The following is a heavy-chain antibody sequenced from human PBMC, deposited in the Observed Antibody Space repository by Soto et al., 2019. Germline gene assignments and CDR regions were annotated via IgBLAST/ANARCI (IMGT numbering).Heavy chain of an antibody. CDR3: ARDSHRSGSYYNVDYGMDV. J-gene: IGHJ6*02. CDR1: GFTVSSNY. Sequence: GGSLRLSCAASGFTVSSNYMSWVRQAPGKGLEWVSVIYSGGSTYYADSVKGRFTISRDNSKNTLYLQMNSLRAEDTAVYYCARDSHRSGSYYNVDYGMDVWGQGTTVTVSS. V-gene: IGHV3-53*01. CDR2: IYSGGST. D-gene: IGHD3-10*01.